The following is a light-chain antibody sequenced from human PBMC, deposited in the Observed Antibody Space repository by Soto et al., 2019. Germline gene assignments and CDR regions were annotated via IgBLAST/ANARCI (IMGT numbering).Light chain of an antibody. CDR2: EVS. J-gene: IGLJ1*01. V-gene: IGLV2-14*01. CDR1: NSDVGGYKF. CDR3: SSYTTTSTLEV. Sequence: QYALSQPGSVCGSPGQSITIACTGTNSDVGGYKFVSWYQQHPGKAPKLMIYEVSNRPSGVSNRFSGSKSGNTASLTISGLQAEDEADYYCSSYTTTSTLEVFGTGTKVTVL.